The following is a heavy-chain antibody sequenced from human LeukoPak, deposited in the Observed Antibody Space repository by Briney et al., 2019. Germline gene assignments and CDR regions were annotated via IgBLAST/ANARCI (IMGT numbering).Heavy chain of an antibody. Sequence: GGSLRLSCAASRFTFGSYAMSWVRQAPGKGLEWVSAISTSGGSTYYADSAKGRFTISRDNSKNTLYLQMNSLRAEDTAVYYCATDRSGWYSEQIWRTRELDYWGQGILVTVSS. J-gene: IGHJ4*02. D-gene: IGHD6-19*01. V-gene: IGHV3-23*01. CDR3: ATDRSGWYSEQIWRTRELDY. CDR1: RFTFGSYA. CDR2: ISTSGGST.